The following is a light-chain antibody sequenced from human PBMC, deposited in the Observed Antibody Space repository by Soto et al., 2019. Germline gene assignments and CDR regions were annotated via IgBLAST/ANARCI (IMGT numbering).Light chain of an antibody. J-gene: IGKJ4*01. CDR3: QQSNNWPLT. CDR2: DAS. CDR1: QSVSSD. V-gene: IGKV3-15*01. Sequence: IVLTQSPATLSVSQGERATLSCRASQSVSSDVAWFQQRPGQAPRLLIYDASTRATGITARFSGSGSVTEFTLTISSLQSEDFAIYDCQQSNNWPLTLGGGTKVEVK.